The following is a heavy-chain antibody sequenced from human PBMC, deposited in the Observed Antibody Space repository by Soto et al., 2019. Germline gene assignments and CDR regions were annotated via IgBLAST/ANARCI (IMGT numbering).Heavy chain of an antibody. CDR1: GGSMSGYY. J-gene: IGHJ3*02. D-gene: IGHD2-2*01. V-gene: IGHV4-4*07. Sequence: QVQLQESGPGLVRPSETLSLTCTISGGSMSGYYWNWIRQPAGKGLEFIGHIYSSGTTNYSPSLKSRVTMSRDTSENRFSLRLNSMTAADTAVYFCARGSDAYAFDIWGQGTMVTVSS. CDR2: IYSSGTT. CDR3: ARGSDAYAFDI.